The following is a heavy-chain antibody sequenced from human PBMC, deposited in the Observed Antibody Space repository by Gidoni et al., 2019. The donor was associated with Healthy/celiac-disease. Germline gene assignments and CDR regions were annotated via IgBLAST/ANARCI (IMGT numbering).Heavy chain of an antibody. V-gene: IGHV3-15*07. Sequence: EVQLVESGGGLVKPGGSLRLSWAASGFTFSNAWMNWVRQAPGKGLEWVGRIKSKTDGGTTDYAAPVKGRFTIPRDDSKNTLYLQMNSLKTEDTAVYYCTTHPSITMLYDYWGQGTLVTVSS. D-gene: IGHD3-10*02. CDR3: TTHPSITMLYDY. J-gene: IGHJ4*02. CDR1: GFTFSNAW. CDR2: IKSKTDGGTT.